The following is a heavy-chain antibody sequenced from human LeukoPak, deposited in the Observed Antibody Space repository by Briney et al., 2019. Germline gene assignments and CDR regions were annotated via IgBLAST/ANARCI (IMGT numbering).Heavy chain of an antibody. CDR1: GFTFSSYG. D-gene: IGHD3-10*01. CDR2: ISGSGGST. J-gene: IGHJ6*03. CDR3: AKLPGSTLNYYYYYMDV. Sequence: GGSLRLSCAASGFTFSSYGMSWVRQAPGKGLEWVSAISGSGGSTYYADSVKGRFTISRDNSKNTLSLQVNSLRDEDTAVFYCAKLPGSTLNYYYYYMDVWGTGTTVTVSS. V-gene: IGHV3-23*01.